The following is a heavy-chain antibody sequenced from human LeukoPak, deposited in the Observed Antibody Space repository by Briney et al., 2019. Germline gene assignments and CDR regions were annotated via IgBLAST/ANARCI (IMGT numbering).Heavy chain of an antibody. V-gene: IGHV1-18*01. Sequence: ASVKVSCKASGYTFKTYSFTWVRQAPGQGLEWMGRISAYNGDTNYAQKFQGRVALTADTLTRTGYMELTSLRSDDTAVYYCAFRGVIPNYFDYWGQG. CDR3: AFRGVIPNYFDY. CDR1: GYTFKTYS. CDR2: ISAYNGDT. J-gene: IGHJ4*02. D-gene: IGHD3-10*01.